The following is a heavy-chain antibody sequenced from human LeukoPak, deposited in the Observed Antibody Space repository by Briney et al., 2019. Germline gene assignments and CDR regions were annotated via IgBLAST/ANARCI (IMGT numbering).Heavy chain of an antibody. CDR3: ARDIGPFCSGDSCYSVPYY. J-gene: IGHJ4*02. Sequence: GGSLRLSCAASGFTFSSYWMTWVRQAPGKGLEWVANINQDGSEKYYADSVKGRFTISRDNAKNSLYLQMNSLRAEDTAVYSCARDIGPFCSGDSCYSVPYYWGQGTLVTVSS. V-gene: IGHV3-7*04. D-gene: IGHD2-15*01. CDR1: GFTFSSYW. CDR2: INQDGSEK.